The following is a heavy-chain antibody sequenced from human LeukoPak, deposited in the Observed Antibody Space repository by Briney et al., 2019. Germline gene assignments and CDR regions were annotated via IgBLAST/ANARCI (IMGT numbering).Heavy chain of an antibody. Sequence: SETLSLTCTVSGGSISSSSYYWGWIRQPPGKGLEWIGSIYYSGSTYYNPSLKSRVTISVDTSKSQFSLKLSSVTAADTAVYYCARDYYGSGSYYMGGWFDPWGQGTLVTVSS. CDR3: ARDYYGSGSYYMGGWFDP. D-gene: IGHD3-10*01. CDR2: IYYSGST. V-gene: IGHV4-39*07. J-gene: IGHJ5*02. CDR1: GGSISSSSYY.